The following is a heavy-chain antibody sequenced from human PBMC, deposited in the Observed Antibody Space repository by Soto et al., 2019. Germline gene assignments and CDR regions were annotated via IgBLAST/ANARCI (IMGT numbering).Heavy chain of an antibody. V-gene: IGHV3-23*01. D-gene: IGHD3-22*01. CDR1: GFTFSSYA. CDR3: AKGYYYDSSGYYPPGGLFDY. J-gene: IGHJ4*02. Sequence: GGSLRLSCAASGFTFSSYAMSWVRQAPGKGLEWVSAISGSGGSTYYADSVKGRFTISRDNSKNTLYLQMNSLRAEDTAVYYCAKGYYYDSSGYYPPGGLFDYWGQGTLVTVSS. CDR2: ISGSGGST.